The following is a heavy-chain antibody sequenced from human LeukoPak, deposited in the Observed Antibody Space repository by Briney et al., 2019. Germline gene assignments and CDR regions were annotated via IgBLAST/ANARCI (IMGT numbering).Heavy chain of an antibody. J-gene: IGHJ4*02. CDR1: GYTFTGYY. CDR2: INPNSGGT. CDR3: ARADIVVSVDY. V-gene: IGHV1-2*02. Sequence: ASVKVSCKASGYTFTGYYMHWVRQAPGQGLEWMGWINPNSGGTNYAQKFQGRVTMTRDTSISTAYMELSSLRSEDTAVYYCARADIVVSVDYWGQGTLVTVSS. D-gene: IGHD2-15*01.